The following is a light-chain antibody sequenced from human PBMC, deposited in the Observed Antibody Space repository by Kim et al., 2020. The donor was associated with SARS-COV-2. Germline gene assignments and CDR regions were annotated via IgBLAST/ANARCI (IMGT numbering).Light chain of an antibody. V-gene: IGKV3-15*01. CDR1: QNIGTK. Sequence: TQSPASLSVSPGQRAALSCRASQNIGTKLAWYQQKPGQSPRLLIYDASTRASGVTDRFYGSGSGTEFTLIIGDLQSEDFAVYYCKQNNKWPRITFGDGAR. J-gene: IGKJ5*01. CDR3: KQNNKWPRIT. CDR2: DAS.